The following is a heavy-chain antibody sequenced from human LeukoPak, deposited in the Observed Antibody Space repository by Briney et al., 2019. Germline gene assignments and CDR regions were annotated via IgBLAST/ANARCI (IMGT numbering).Heavy chain of an antibody. Sequence: SETLSLTCTVSGGSVTADNYFWSWTRQPPGEGLEWIGYIYYTAGSYYNPSLKSRVTMSIDAPTNQFSLKLNSVTAADTAVYHCGRGLRYSESYVVEYWGLGTLVTVSS. J-gene: IGHJ4*02. CDR3: GRGLRYSESYVVEY. D-gene: IGHD1-26*01. CDR2: IYYTAGS. CDR1: GGSVTADNYF. V-gene: IGHV4-30-4*08.